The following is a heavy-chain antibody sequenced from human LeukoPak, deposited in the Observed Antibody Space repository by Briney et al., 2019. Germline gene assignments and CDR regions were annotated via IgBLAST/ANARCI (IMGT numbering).Heavy chain of an antibody. CDR1: GFTFSSYG. CDR3: AELGITMIGGV. J-gene: IGHJ6*04. V-gene: IGHV3-30*02. D-gene: IGHD3-10*02. CDR2: IRYVGSNK. Sequence: GGSLRLSCAASGFTFSSYGMHWVRQAPGKGLEWVAFIRYVGSNKYYADSVKGRFTISRDNSKNTLYLQMNSLRAEDTAVYYCAELGITMIGGVWGKGTTVTISS.